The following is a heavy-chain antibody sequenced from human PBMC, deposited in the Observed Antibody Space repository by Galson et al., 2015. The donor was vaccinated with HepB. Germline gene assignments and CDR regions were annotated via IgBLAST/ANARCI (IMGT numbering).Heavy chain of an antibody. J-gene: IGHJ5*02. D-gene: IGHD6-13*01. Sequence: SLRLSCAASGFTFSSYAMSWVRQAPGKGLEWVSAISGSGGSTCYADSVKGRFTISRDNSKNTLYLQMNSLRAEDTAVYYCAKDLYGDHSSPNWFDPWGQGTLVTVSS. CDR2: ISGSGGST. V-gene: IGHV3-23*01. CDR1: GFTFSSYA. CDR3: AKDLYGDHSSPNWFDP.